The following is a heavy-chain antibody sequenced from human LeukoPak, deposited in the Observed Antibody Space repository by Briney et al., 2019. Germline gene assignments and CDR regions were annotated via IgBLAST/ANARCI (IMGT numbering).Heavy chain of an antibody. D-gene: IGHD3-22*01. CDR3: ARGGRDYYDSSGYYRDDY. J-gene: IGHJ4*02. V-gene: IGHV1-18*01. CDR1: GYGFSSYG. Sequence: GASVKVSCKASGYGFSSYGISWVRQAPGQGLEWMGWISANNGDTDSAQEFQGRVTMTTDTSTSTAYMELRSLRSDDTAVYYCARGGRDYYDSSGYYRDDYWGQGTLVTVSS. CDR2: ISANNGDT.